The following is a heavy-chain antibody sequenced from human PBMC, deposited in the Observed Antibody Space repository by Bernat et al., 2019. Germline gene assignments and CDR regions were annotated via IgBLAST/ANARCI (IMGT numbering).Heavy chain of an antibody. V-gene: IGHV1-2*02. Sequence: QVQLVQSGTEVKKPGASVKVSCKASGYTFTGYYMHWVRQAPGQGLEYMGWINPKSGDTHYTPTFQGRVTMTRDTSIRTVYMEVSRLRSDDTAVYFCARDPDVYGDSLTWFDTWGQGTLVAVSS. CDR2: INPKSGDT. CDR3: ARDPDVYGDSLTWFDT. D-gene: IGHD4-17*01. CDR1: GYTFTGYY. J-gene: IGHJ5*02.